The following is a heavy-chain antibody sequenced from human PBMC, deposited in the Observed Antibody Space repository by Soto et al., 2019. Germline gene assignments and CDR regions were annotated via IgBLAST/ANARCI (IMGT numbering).Heavy chain of an antibody. Sequence: SETLSLTCTVSGDSISAYYWSWIRQPPGKGLEWIGHIYNSGFTNYNPSLEGRVTISVDTSRNYFSLKVRSVTTADTAVYHCARLERTVTGYYYYYGVDVWGQGTTVTVSS. CDR2: IYNSGFT. J-gene: IGHJ6*02. V-gene: IGHV4-59*01. D-gene: IGHD4-17*01. CDR3: ARLERTVTGYYYYYGVDV. CDR1: GDSISAYY.